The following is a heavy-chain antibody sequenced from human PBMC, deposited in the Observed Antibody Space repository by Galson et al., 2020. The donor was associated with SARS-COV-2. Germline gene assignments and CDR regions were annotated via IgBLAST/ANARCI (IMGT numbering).Heavy chain of an antibody. CDR3: AIGPPTSYYDSSGFRNYYMDV. CDR2: PIHRGST. Sequence: SETLSLTCVVSAGSFNDHYWTWLRHPPGTGLEWIGAPIHRGSTNYNPSLKRPVAISVDASKTQFSLKVTSVTAADTAVYFCAIGPPTSYYDSSGFRNYYMDVWGKGTTVTVSS. CDR1: AGSFNDHY. V-gene: IGHV4-34*01. D-gene: IGHD3-22*01. J-gene: IGHJ6*03.